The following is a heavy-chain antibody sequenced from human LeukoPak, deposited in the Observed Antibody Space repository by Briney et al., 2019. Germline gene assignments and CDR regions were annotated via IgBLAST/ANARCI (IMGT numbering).Heavy chain of an antibody. D-gene: IGHD6-13*01. V-gene: IGHV1-46*01. CDR1: GYTFTSYY. Sequence: ASVKVSCKASGYTFTSYYMHWVRQAPGQGLEWMGIINPSGGSTSYAQKLQGRVTMTTDTSTSTAYMELRSLRSDDTAVYYCARDLRWSQLVGANNWFDPWGQGTLVTVSS. CDR3: ARDLRWSQLVGANNWFDP. J-gene: IGHJ5*02. CDR2: INPSGGST.